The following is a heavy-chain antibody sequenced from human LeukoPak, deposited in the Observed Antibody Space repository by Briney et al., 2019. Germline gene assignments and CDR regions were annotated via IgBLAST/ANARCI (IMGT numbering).Heavy chain of an antibody. Sequence: GGSLRLSCAASGFTFSSYNMNWLRQAPGKRLEWVSSISHGSGSIYYADSVKGRFTISRDNSKNTLYPQMNSLRAEDTAVYYCAKAHSSSWYYFDYWGQGTLVTVSS. D-gene: IGHD6-13*01. CDR2: ISHGSGSI. CDR3: AKAHSSSWYYFDY. V-gene: IGHV3-21*01. J-gene: IGHJ4*02. CDR1: GFTFSSYN.